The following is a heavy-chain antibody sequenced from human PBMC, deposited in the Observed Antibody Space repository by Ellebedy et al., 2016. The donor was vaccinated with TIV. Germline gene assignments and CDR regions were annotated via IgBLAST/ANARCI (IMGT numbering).Heavy chain of an antibody. J-gene: IGHJ3*02. Sequence: GESLKISCAASGFTFSTYTMNWVRQAPGKGLEWVSALSGSGGSTYYADSVKGRFTISRDNSKNTLYLQMNSLRAEDTAVYYCAKDLGWFGELWANDAFDIWGQGTMVTVSS. V-gene: IGHV3-23*01. CDR1: GFTFSTYT. CDR3: AKDLGWFGELWANDAFDI. CDR2: LSGSGGST. D-gene: IGHD3-10*01.